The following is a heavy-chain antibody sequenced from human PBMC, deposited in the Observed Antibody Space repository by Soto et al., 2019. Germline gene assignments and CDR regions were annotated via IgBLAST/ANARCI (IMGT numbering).Heavy chain of an antibody. CDR3: AREGGERVVVTDYYYYGMDV. CDR1: GFTFSSYS. CDR2: ISSSGSTI. D-gene: IGHD3-22*01. V-gene: IGHV3-21*04. Sequence: EVQLVESGGGLVKPGGSLRLSCAASGFTFSSYSMNWVRQAPGKGLEWVSSISSSGSTIYYADSVKGRFTISRDNAKNSLYLQMNSLRAEDTAVYYCAREGGERVVVTDYYYYGMDVWGQGTTVTVSS. J-gene: IGHJ6*02.